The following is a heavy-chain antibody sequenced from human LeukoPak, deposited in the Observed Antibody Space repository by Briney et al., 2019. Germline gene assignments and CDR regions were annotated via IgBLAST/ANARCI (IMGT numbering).Heavy chain of an antibody. CDR2: INHSGST. J-gene: IGHJ4*02. D-gene: IGHD3-3*01. CDR3: ARVQFAYYDFWSGYPNPIDY. Sequence: SETLSLTCAVYGGSFSGYYWSWIRQPPGKGLEWIGEINHSGSTNYNPSLKSRVTISVDTSKNQFSLKLSSVTAADTAVYYCARVQFAYYDFWSGYPNPIDYWGQGTLVTVSS. V-gene: IGHV4-34*01. CDR1: GGSFSGYY.